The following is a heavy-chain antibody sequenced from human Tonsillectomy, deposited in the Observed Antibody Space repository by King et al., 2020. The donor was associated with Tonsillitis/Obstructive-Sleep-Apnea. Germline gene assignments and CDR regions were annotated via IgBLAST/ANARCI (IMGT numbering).Heavy chain of an antibody. J-gene: IGHJ4*02. D-gene: IGHD3-10*01. CDR1: GYTSSSYA. Sequence: QLVQSGSELKKPGASVKVSCKASGYTSSSYAMSWVRQAPGQGLEWMGWINPHTGNPTYARGFTGRFVFSLDTSVNTAYLQISSLKANDTAVYYCARELAFFSSPNYYRDYWGQGTLVTVSS. V-gene: IGHV7-4-1*02. CDR2: INPHTGNP. CDR3: ARELAFFSSPNYYRDY.